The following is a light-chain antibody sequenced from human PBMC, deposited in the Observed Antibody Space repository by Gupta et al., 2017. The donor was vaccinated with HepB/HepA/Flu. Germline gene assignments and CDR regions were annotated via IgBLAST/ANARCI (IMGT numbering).Light chain of an antibody. V-gene: IGKV3-11*01. CDR3: QQRSHWSFT. CDR2: DAS. J-gene: IGKJ4*01. CDR1: QNIMRF. Sequence: EIVLTQSPATLSLSPGERATLSCRASQNIMRFLAWYQQKPGQAPRLLIYDASNRATGIPARFSGSGSGTDFTLTISSLEPDDFAVYYCQQRSHWSFTFGGGTKVEIK.